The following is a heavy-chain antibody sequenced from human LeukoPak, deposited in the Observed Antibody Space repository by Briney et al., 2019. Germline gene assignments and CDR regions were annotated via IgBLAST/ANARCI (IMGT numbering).Heavy chain of an antibody. D-gene: IGHD3-10*01. V-gene: IGHV1-18*01. J-gene: IGHJ5*02. Sequence: GASVKVSCKASGYTFTSYGISWVRQAPGQGLEWMGWISAYNGNTNYAQKLQGRVTMTTDTSTSTAYMELRSLRSDDTAVYYCAREVGLWFGELLSNWFDPWGQGTLVTVSS. CDR2: ISAYNGNT. CDR1: GYTFTSYG. CDR3: AREVGLWFGELLSNWFDP.